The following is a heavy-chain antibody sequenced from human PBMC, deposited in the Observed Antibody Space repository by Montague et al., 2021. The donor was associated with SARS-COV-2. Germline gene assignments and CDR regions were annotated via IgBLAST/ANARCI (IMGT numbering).Heavy chain of an antibody. Sequence: SLRLSCATSGFTLSSYAMNWVRQAPGKGLEWVSSISGSDATTYSAYSVNGRFTNSSDSSKNTLYLQMNSLRVEETGVYYCAKWFTSSPRGLIDYWGQGSLVTVSS. J-gene: IGHJ4*02. D-gene: IGHD2-2*01. V-gene: IGHV3-23*01. CDR2: ISGSDATT. CDR1: GFTLSSYA. CDR3: AKWFTSSPRGLIDY.